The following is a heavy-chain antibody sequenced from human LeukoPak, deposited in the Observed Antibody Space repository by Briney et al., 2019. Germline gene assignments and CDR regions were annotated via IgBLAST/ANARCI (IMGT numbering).Heavy chain of an antibody. V-gene: IGHV4-4*07. Sequence: SETLSLTCTVSGGSISGYYWSWIRQPAGKGLEWIGRIYTSGSTNYNPSLKSRVTMSVGTSKNQFSLKLSSVTAADTAVYYCARWYGYDSSGYSFDYWGQGTLVTVSS. CDR3: ARWYGYDSSGYSFDY. CDR2: IYTSGST. CDR1: GGSISGYY. J-gene: IGHJ4*02. D-gene: IGHD3-22*01.